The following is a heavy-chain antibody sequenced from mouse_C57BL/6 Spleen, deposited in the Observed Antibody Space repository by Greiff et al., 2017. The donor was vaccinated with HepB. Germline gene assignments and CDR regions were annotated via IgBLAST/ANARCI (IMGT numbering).Heavy chain of an antibody. CDR3: ARGDYDYDGDPSYWYFDV. D-gene: IGHD2-4*01. CDR2: ISDGGSYT. Sequence: EVKVVESGGGLVKPGGSLKLSCAASGFTFSSYAMSWVRQTPEKRLEWVATISDGGSYTYYPDNVKGRFTISRDNAKNNLYLQMSHLKSEDTAMYYCARGDYDYDGDPSYWYFDVWGTGTTVTVSS. V-gene: IGHV5-4*03. CDR1: GFTFSSYA. J-gene: IGHJ1*03.